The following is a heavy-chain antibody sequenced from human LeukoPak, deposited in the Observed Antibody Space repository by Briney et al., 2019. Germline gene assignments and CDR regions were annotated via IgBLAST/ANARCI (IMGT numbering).Heavy chain of an antibody. J-gene: IGHJ5*02. CDR1: GGTFSSYA. D-gene: IGHD5-18*01. CDR2: TIPIFGTA. Sequence: SVTVSCTASGGTFSSYAISWVRQAPGQGLEWMGGTIPIFGTANYAQKFQGRVTITADESTSTAYMELSSLRSEDTAVYYCARDLGGYSYGSGYNWFDPWGQGTLVTVSS. CDR3: ARDLGGYSYGSGYNWFDP. V-gene: IGHV1-69*13.